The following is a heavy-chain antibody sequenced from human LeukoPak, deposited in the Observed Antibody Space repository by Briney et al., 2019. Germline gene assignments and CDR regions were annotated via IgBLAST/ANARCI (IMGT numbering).Heavy chain of an antibody. CDR1: GFTFSSYE. V-gene: IGHV3-48*03. CDR3: ARDLGDQLLDPNAFDI. J-gene: IGHJ3*02. Sequence: GGSLRLSCAASGFTFSSYEMNWVRQAPGKGLEWVSYISSSGSTIYYADSVKGRFTISRDNAKNSLYLQVNSLRAEDTAVYYCARDLGDQLLDPNAFDIWGQGTMVTVSS. CDR2: ISSSGSTI. D-gene: IGHD2-2*01.